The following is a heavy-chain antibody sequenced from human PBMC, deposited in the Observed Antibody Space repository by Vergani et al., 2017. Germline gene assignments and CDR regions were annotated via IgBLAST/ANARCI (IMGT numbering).Heavy chain of an antibody. V-gene: IGHV1-45*02. D-gene: IGHD6-19*01. J-gene: IGHJ5*02. CDR1: GYTFTYRY. CDR2: ITPFNGNT. CDR3: ARDPNPAVAGTNWFDP. Sequence: QMQLVQSGAEVKKTGSSVKVSCKASGYTFTYRYLHWVRQAPGQALEWMGWITPFNGNTNYAQKFQDRVTITRDRSMSTAYMELSSLRSEDTAMYYCARDPNPAVAGTNWFDPWGQGTLVTVSS.